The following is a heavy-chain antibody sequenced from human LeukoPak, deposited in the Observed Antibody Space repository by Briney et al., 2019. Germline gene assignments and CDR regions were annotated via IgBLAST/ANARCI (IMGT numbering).Heavy chain of an antibody. CDR3: ARDPATTVTNHGMNV. J-gene: IGHJ6*02. CDR1: GFTFSSYS. Sequence: GGSLRLSCAASGFTFSSYSMNWVRQAPGKGLEWVSCISKSSGYIYYADSVKGRFTISRDNAKNSLYLQTNNLRAEDTAVYYCARDPATTVTNHGMNVWGQGTTVIVSS. D-gene: IGHD4-17*01. CDR2: ISKSSGYI. V-gene: IGHV3-21*01.